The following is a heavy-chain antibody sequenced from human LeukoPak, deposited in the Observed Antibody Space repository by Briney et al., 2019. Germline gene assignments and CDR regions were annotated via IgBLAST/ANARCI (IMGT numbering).Heavy chain of an antibody. Sequence: SETLSLTCSVSGGSISSYYWSWIRQPPGKGLEWIGYIYYSGSTNYNPSLKSRVTISVDMSRNQFSLKLSSVTAADTAVYYCASSRLTTVVTYFDYWGQGTLVTVSS. J-gene: IGHJ4*02. CDR1: GGSISSYY. CDR3: ASSRLTTVVTYFDY. V-gene: IGHV4-59*01. D-gene: IGHD4-23*01. CDR2: IYYSGST.